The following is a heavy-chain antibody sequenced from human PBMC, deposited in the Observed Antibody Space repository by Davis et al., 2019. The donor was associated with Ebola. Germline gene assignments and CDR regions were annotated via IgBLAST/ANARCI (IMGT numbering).Heavy chain of an antibody. Sequence: PSETLSLTCTVSGGSISSHYSSWIRQPAGKGLEWIGSIYYTGSAYYNSSLASRATISVDTSKNQFSLKLTSVTAADTAMYYCSERGSSVWGQGTLVTVSS. V-gene: IGHV4-59*03. CDR2: IYYTGSA. CDR1: GGSISSHY. CDR3: SERGSSV. D-gene: IGHD3-10*01. J-gene: IGHJ4*02.